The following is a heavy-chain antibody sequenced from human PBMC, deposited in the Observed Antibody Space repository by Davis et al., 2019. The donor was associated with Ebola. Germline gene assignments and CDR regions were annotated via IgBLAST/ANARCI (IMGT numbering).Heavy chain of an antibody. CDR2: IGGGGRVT. V-gene: IGHV3-23*01. CDR3: VKDTRGYDRPFDS. CDR1: GFTFSSYW. Sequence: GESLKISCAASGFTFSSYWMHWVRQAPGKGLEWVAGIGGGGRVTDYVESVKGRFTISRDNSKNTLDLQMNSLRVEDTAVYYCVKDTRGYDRPFDSWGQGTLVTVSS. D-gene: IGHD3-22*01. J-gene: IGHJ4*02.